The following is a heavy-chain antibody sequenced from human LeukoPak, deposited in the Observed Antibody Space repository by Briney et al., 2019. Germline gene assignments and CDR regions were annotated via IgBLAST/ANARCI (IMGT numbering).Heavy chain of an antibody. V-gene: IGHV4-61*01. CDR1: GASVSSGSYS. Sequence: PSETLSLTCTVSGASVSSGSYSWNWIRQPPGKGLEWIVYMFYRGSTNYNPSLKSRVTISVDTSKNQFSLKLTSVTAADTAVYFCTRLFDSGSFYTFDFWGQGTLVTVSS. J-gene: IGHJ4*02. CDR2: MFYRGST. D-gene: IGHD1-26*01. CDR3: TRLFDSGSFYTFDF.